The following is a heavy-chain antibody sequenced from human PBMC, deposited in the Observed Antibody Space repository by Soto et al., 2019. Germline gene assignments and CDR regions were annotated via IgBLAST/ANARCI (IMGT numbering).Heavy chain of an antibody. D-gene: IGHD1-26*01. Sequence: QLQLQESGPGLVKPSETLSLTCTVSGGSISSSSYYWGWIRQPPGKGLEWIGSIYYSGSTYYNPSLKSRVTISVDTSKNQFSLKLSSVTAADTAVYYCARAPLKWELHLAWGQGTLVTVSS. CDR3: ARAPLKWELHLA. V-gene: IGHV4-39*01. CDR2: IYYSGST. CDR1: GGSISSSSYY. J-gene: IGHJ5*02.